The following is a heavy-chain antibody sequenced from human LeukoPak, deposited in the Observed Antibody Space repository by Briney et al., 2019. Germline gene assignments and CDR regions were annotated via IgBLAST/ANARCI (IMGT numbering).Heavy chain of an antibody. V-gene: IGHV4-39*07. J-gene: IGHJ4*02. Sequence: PSETLSLTCTVSGSSVSSDTHYWGWIRQPPGKGLEWIVSIYYSGSTYYNPSLKSRVTISVDTSKNQFSLKLSSVTAADTAVYYCARPSRTYYYGSGSKLTYYFDYWGQGTLVTVSS. D-gene: IGHD3-10*01. CDR3: ARPSRTYYYGSGSKLTYYFDY. CDR2: IYYSGST. CDR1: GSSVSSDTHY.